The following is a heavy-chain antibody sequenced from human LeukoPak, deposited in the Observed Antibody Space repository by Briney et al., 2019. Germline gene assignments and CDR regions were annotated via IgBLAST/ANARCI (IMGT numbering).Heavy chain of an antibody. CDR1: GGPISSSSYY. CDR3: ARLQDEWELLLGYYFDY. V-gene: IGHV4-39*01. J-gene: IGHJ4*02. D-gene: IGHD1-26*01. CDR2: IYYSGST. Sequence: SETLSLTCTVSGGPISSSSYYWGWIRQPPGKGLEWIGSIYYSGSTYYNPSLKSRVTISVDTSKNQFSLKLSSVTAADTAVYYCARLQDEWELLLGYYFDYWGQGTLVTVSS.